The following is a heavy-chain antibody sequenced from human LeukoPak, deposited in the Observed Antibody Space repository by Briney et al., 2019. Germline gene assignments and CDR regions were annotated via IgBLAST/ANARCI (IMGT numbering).Heavy chain of an antibody. D-gene: IGHD6-13*01. V-gene: IGHV3-23*01. Sequence: GGSLRLSCGASGFIFRNNAMSWVRQAPGKGLEWVSVISDSGGSTYYADSVKGRFTISRDNSKNTLYLQMNGLRAEDTAVYYCAKKLMGGAAAVGNYFDCWGQGTLVTVSS. CDR3: AKKLMGGAAAVGNYFDC. CDR1: GFIFRNNA. J-gene: IGHJ4*02. CDR2: ISDSGGST.